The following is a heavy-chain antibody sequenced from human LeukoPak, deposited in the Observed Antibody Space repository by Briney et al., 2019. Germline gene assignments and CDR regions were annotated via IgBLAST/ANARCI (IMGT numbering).Heavy chain of an antibody. J-gene: IGHJ4*02. V-gene: IGHV1-18*01. Sequence: ASVKVSCKASGYTFTSYGISWVRQAPGQGLEWMGWISAYNGNTNYAQKLQGRVTMTTDTSTSTAYMELRSLRSDDTAVYYCAVLDTAMVEGGVDYWGQGTLVTVSS. CDR3: AVLDTAMVEGGVDY. CDR2: ISAYNGNT. D-gene: IGHD5-18*01. CDR1: GYTFTSYG.